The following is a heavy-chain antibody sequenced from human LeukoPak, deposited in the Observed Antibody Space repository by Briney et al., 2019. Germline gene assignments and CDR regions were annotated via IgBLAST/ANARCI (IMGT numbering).Heavy chain of an antibody. D-gene: IGHD1-1*01. CDR2: INPSGGNT. V-gene: IGHV3-23*01. CDR1: GFTFSSNP. Sequence: GGSLRLSCAGSGFTFSSNPLSWVRQAPGKGLEWVSAINPSGGNTYYADSVRGRFTISRDNSKNTLYLQMNTLRAEDTAVYYCATTKQARRYFDYWGQGALVTVCS. J-gene: IGHJ4*02. CDR3: ATTKQARRYFDY.